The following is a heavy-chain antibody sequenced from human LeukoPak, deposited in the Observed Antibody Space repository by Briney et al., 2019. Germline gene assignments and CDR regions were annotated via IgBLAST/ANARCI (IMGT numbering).Heavy chain of an antibody. V-gene: IGHV1-69*13. CDR2: IIPIFGTA. CDR1: GGTFSSYA. D-gene: IGHD1-26*01. J-gene: IGHJ3*02. CDR3: ARAPSKRPFGALTWGI. Sequence: SVKVSCKASGGTFSSYAISWVRQAPGQGLEGMGGIIPIFGTANYAQKFQGRVTITADESKRTAYMEVSRLRAEDTAVYYCARAPSKRPFGALTWGIWGQGTMVTVSS.